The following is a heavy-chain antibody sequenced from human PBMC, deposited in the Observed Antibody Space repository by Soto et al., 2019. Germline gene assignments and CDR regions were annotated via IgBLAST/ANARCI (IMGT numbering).Heavy chain of an antibody. D-gene: IGHD6-13*01. V-gene: IGHV3-48*02. J-gene: IGHJ3*02. CDR2: ISSSSSTI. CDR1: GFTFSGYS. CDR3: ASRTPYSSSWSIDAFDI. Sequence: GGSLRLSCGASGFTFSGYSMNWVRQAPGKGLEWVSYISSSSSTIYYADSVKGRFTISRDNAKNSLYLQMNSLRDEDTAVYYCASRTPYSSSWSIDAFDIWGQGTMVTVSS.